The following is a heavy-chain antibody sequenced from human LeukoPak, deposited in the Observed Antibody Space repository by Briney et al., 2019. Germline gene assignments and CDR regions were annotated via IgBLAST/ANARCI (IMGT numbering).Heavy chain of an antibody. CDR1: GFTFSSYP. D-gene: IGHD2-8*01. CDR2: LSSDGVNK. V-gene: IGHV3-30-3*01. Sequence: GGSLRLSCAASGFTFSSYPMHWVRQTPGKGLEWVAILSSDGVNKRYADSVQGRFTISRDNFKNTLYLQMNSLTAEDTAIYYCARGFSLTNGDWFDPWGQGTLVTVSS. CDR3: ARGFSLTNGDWFDP. J-gene: IGHJ5*02.